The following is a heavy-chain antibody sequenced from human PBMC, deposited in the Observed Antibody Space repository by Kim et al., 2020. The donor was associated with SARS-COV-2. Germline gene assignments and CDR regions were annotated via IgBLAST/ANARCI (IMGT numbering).Heavy chain of an antibody. CDR2: INQDGSVK. Sequence: GGSLRLSCVASGFTFSNYWMSWVRQAPGKGLEWVANINQDGSVKYYVDSVKGRFTFSRDNAKNSLSLQMNSLRDDDTAVYHCARIGYSSSSFDYWGQGTLVTVTS. V-gene: IGHV3-7*01. D-gene: IGHD6-6*01. CDR1: GFTFSNYW. CDR3: ARIGYSSSSFDY. J-gene: IGHJ4*02.